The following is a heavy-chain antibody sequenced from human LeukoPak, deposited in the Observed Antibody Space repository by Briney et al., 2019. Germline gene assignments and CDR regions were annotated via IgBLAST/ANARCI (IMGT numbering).Heavy chain of an antibody. CDR2: IYSSGST. CDR3: AREVGQYSSGWLSSEFYFDY. J-gene: IGHJ4*02. CDR1: SGSISSYY. V-gene: IGHV4-4*07. Sequence: PSETLSLTCTVSSGSISSYYWSWIRQPAGKGLEWIGRIYSSGSTNYNPSLKSRVTMSVDTSKNQFSLNLSSVTAADTAVYYCAREVGQYSSGWLSSEFYFDYWGRGTLVTVSS. D-gene: IGHD6-19*01.